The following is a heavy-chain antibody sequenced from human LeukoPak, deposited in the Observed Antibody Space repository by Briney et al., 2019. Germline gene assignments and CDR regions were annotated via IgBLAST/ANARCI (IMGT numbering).Heavy chain of an antibody. CDR3: ARAATMIVVAYDY. CDR2: INPNSGGT. J-gene: IGHJ4*02. D-gene: IGHD3-22*01. Sequence: ASVKVSCKASGYTFTGYYIHWVRQAPGQGLEWMGWINPNSGGTNYAQKFQGRVTMTRDTSISTAYMELRRLRSDDTAVYYCARAATMIVVAYDYWGQGTLVTVSS. CDR1: GYTFTGYY. V-gene: IGHV1-2*02.